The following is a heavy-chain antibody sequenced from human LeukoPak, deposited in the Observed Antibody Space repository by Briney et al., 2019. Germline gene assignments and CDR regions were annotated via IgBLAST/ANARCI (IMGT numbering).Heavy chain of an antibody. CDR1: GGSISSSSYY. CDR3: ARHVAAVAGTRFAYFDY. Sequence: SGTLSLTCTVSGGSISSSSYYWGWIRQPPGKGLEWIGSIYYSGRTYYNPSLKSRVNIFVDTSKNQFSLKLSSVTAADTAVYYCARHVAAVAGTRFAYFDYWGQGTLVTVSS. CDR2: IYYSGRT. V-gene: IGHV4-39*01. J-gene: IGHJ4*02. D-gene: IGHD6-19*01.